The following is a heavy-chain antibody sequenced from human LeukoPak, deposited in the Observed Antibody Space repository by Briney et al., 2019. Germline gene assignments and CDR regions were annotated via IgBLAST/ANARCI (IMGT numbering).Heavy chain of an antibody. Sequence: SETLSLTCSVSGGSISGYYWSWIRQSPGKGLEWIAYIYYSGSTNYNPSLKSRVTISVDTSKNQFSLKLSAVTAPDTAMYYCARAKDASSGYFWFDPWGQGTLVTVSS. CDR2: IYYSGST. CDR3: ARAKDASSGYFWFDP. V-gene: IGHV4-59*01. J-gene: IGHJ5*02. CDR1: GGSISGYY. D-gene: IGHD3-22*01.